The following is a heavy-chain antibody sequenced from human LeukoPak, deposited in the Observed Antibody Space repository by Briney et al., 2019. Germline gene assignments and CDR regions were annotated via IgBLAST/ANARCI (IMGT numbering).Heavy chain of an antibody. Sequence: TSETLSLTCIVSDGSISISSYYWGWIRQPPGKGLEWIGTIYYSGSTYYNPSLRSRLTISADTSKNQFSLKLTSVTAADTAVYYCARSDFYAFDNWGQGTLVTVSS. CDR2: IYYSGST. J-gene: IGHJ4*02. CDR3: ARSDFYAFDN. D-gene: IGHD2/OR15-2a*01. CDR1: DGSISISSYY. V-gene: IGHV4-39*01.